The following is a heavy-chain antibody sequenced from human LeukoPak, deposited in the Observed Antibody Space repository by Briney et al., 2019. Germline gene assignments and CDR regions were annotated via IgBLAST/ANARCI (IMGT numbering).Heavy chain of an antibody. D-gene: IGHD5-24*01. CDR1: GFTFDDYT. V-gene: IGHV3-43*01. CDR2: ISWDGGST. Sequence: PGGSLRLSCAASGFTFDDYTMHWVRHAPGKGLEWVSLISWDGGSTYYADSVKGRFTISRGNSKNSLYLQMNSLRTEDTALYYCAKDIDDGYNLSGFDYWGQGTLVTVSS. CDR3: AKDIDDGYNLSGFDY. J-gene: IGHJ4*02.